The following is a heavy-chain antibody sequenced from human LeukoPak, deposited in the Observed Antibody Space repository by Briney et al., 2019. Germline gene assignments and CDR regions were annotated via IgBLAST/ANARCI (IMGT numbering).Heavy chain of an antibody. CDR2: INHSGST. J-gene: IGHJ4*02. V-gene: IGHV4-34*01. CDR1: GGSFSGYY. D-gene: IGHD3-22*01. CDR3: ARDSNGGAMIVDY. Sequence: SSETLSLTCAVYGGSFSGYYWSWIRQPPGKGLEWIGEINHSGSTNYNPSLKSRVTISVDTSKNQFSLKLSSVTAADTAVYYCARDSNGGAMIVDYWGQGTLVTVSS.